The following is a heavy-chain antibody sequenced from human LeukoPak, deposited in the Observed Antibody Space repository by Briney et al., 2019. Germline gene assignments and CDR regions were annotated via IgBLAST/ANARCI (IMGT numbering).Heavy chain of an antibody. CDR2: ISGSGGST. Sequence: GGSLRLSCAASGFTFDDYAMHWVRQAPGKGLEWVSLISGSGGSTNYAPSVKGRFTISRDNSKHTLYLQMNSLRAEDTAVYYCAKTLFYDRGHETFQHWGQGTLVTVSS. CDR3: AKTLFYDRGHETFQH. V-gene: IGHV3-23*01. CDR1: GFTFDDYA. D-gene: IGHD2/OR15-2a*01. J-gene: IGHJ1*01.